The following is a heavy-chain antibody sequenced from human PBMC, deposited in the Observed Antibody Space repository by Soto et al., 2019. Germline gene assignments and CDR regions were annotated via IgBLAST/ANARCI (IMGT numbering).Heavy chain of an antibody. CDR2: ISYDGSNK. D-gene: IGHD3-22*01. CDR3: AKTKYYYDSSGPLDY. V-gene: IGHV3-30*18. CDR1: GFTFSSYG. J-gene: IGHJ4*02. Sequence: QPGGSLRLSCAASGFTFSSYGMHWVRQAPGKGLEWVAVISYDGSNKYYADSVKGRFTISRDNSKNTLYLQMNSLRAEDTAVYYCAKTKYYYDSSGPLDYWGQGTLVTVSS.